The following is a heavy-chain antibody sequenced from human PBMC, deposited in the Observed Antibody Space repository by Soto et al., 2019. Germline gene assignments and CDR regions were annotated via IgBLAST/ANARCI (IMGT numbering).Heavy chain of an antibody. CDR3: AREDYYYDSSGYSYYFDY. CDR2: IWYDGSNK. CDR1: GFTFSSYG. J-gene: IGHJ4*02. D-gene: IGHD3-22*01. Sequence: GGSLRLSCAASGFTFSSYGMHWVRQAPGKGLEWVAVIWYDGSNKYYADSVKGRFTISRDNSKNTLYLQMNSLRAEDTAVYYCAREDYYYDSSGYSYYFDYWGQGTLVTVPS. V-gene: IGHV3-33*01.